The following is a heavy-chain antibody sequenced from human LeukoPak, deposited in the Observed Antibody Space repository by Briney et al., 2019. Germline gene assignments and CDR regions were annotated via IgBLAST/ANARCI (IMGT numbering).Heavy chain of an antibody. D-gene: IGHD3-10*01. V-gene: IGHV3-21*01. Sequence: GSLRLSCAASGFTFSSYSMNWVRQAPGKGLEWVSSISSSSSYIYYADSVKGRFTISRDNAKNSLYLQMNSLGAEDTAVYYCARDQCGSGSYYINPPFDYWGQGTLVTVSS. J-gene: IGHJ4*02. CDR1: GFTFSSYS. CDR2: ISSSSSYI. CDR3: ARDQCGSGSYYINPPFDY.